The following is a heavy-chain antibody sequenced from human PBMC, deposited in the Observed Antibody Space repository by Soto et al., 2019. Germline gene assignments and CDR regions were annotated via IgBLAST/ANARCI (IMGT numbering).Heavy chain of an antibody. Sequence: QVQLQQWGAGLLKPSETLSLTCAVYGGSFSGYYWSWIRQPPGKGLAWIGEINHSRSTNYNPSLKSRVTISVDTSKNQFSLKLSSVTAADTAVYYCARGWGRIFDYWGQGTLVTVSS. V-gene: IGHV4-34*01. CDR3: ARGWGRIFDY. CDR2: INHSRST. D-gene: IGHD7-27*01. J-gene: IGHJ4*02. CDR1: GGSFSGYY.